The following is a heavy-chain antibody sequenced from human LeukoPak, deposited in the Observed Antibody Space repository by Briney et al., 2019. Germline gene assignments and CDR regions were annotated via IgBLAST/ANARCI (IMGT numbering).Heavy chain of an antibody. V-gene: IGHV3-21*01. J-gene: IGHJ4*02. CDR3: AREGGLQLWGFGY. Sequence: GGSLRLSCAASGFTFSSYWMSWVRQAPGKGLEWVSSISSSSSYIYYADSVKGRFTISRDNAKNSLYLQMNSLRAEDTAVYYCAREGGLQLWGFGYWGQGTLVTVSS. CDR1: GFTFSSYW. CDR2: ISSSSSYI. D-gene: IGHD5-18*01.